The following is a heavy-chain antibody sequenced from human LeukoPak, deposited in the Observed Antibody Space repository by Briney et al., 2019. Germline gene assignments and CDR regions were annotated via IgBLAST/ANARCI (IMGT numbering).Heavy chain of an antibody. Sequence: SVKVSCKASGGTFSSYAISWVRQAPGQGLEWMGRIIPILGIANYAQRFQGRVTITADKSTSTAYMELSSLRSEDTAVYYCARYCSSTSCYTLLNGGNPWDYYYGMDVWGQGTTVTVSS. CDR1: GGTFSSYA. D-gene: IGHD2-2*02. V-gene: IGHV1-69*04. CDR3: ARYCSSTSCYTLLNGGNPWDYYYGMDV. CDR2: IIPILGIA. J-gene: IGHJ6*02.